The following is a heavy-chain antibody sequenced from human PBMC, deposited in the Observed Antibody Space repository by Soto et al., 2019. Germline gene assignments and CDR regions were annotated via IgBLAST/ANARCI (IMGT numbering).Heavy chain of an antibody. V-gene: IGHV3-30*18. CDR1: GFTFSSYG. Sequence: PGGSLRLSCAASGFTFSSYGMHWVRQAPGKGLEWVAVISYDGSNKYYADSVKGRFTISRDNSKNTLYLQMNSLRAEDTAVYYCAKDSEELLQVGYYYYGMGVWGQGTTVTVSS. CDR3: AKDSEELLQVGYYYYGMGV. CDR2: ISYDGSNK. J-gene: IGHJ6*02. D-gene: IGHD2-15*01.